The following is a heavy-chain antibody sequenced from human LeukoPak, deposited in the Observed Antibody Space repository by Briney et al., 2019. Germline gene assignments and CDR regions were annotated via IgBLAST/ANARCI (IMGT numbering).Heavy chain of an antibody. CDR2: INPNSGGT. CDR1: GYTFTGYY. Sequence: ASVKVSYKASGYTFTGYYMHWVRQAPGQGLEWMGWINPNSGGTNYAQKFQGRVTMTRDTSISTAYMELNRLRSDDTAVYYCARVTGYMIEDYFDYWGQGTLVTVSS. CDR3: ARVTGYMIEDYFDY. D-gene: IGHD3-22*01. V-gene: IGHV1-2*02. J-gene: IGHJ4*02.